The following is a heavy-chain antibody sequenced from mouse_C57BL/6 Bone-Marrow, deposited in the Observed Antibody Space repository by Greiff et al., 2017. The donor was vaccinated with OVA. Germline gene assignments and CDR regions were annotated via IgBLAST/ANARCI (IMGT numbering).Heavy chain of an antibody. V-gene: IGHV1-47*01. CDR1: GYTFTNYP. CDR3: ARSFYGSSYDWYFDV. J-gene: IGHJ1*03. Sequence: QVQLQQSGAELVKPGASVKMSCKASGYTFTNYPIEWMKQNHGKSLEWIGNFHPYNDDTKYNEKFKGKATLTVEKSSSTVYLELSLFTSDYSSVSYCARSFYGSSYDWYFDVWGTGTTVTVSS. D-gene: IGHD1-1*01. CDR2: FHPYNDDT.